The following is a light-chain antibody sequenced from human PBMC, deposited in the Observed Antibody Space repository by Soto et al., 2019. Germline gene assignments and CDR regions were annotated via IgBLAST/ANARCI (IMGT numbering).Light chain of an antibody. J-gene: IGLJ2*01. CDR2: EVS. CDR1: SSDVGGYNY. V-gene: IGLV2-8*01. Sequence: QSALTQPPSASGSPGQSVTISCTGTSSDVGGYNYVSWYQQHPGKAPKLMIYEVSKRPSGVPDRISGSKSGNTASLTVSGLQAEDEADYYCSSYAGSNNFVVFGGGTKLTV. CDR3: SSYAGSNNFVV.